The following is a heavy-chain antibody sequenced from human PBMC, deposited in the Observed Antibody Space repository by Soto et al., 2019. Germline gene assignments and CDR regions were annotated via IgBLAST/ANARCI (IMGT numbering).Heavy chain of an antibody. Sequence: SETLSLTCTVSGGSISSYYWSWIRQPPGKGLEWIGYIYYSGSTNYNPSLKSRVTISVDTSKNQFSLKLSSVTAADTAVYYCARVRSGLLYGDYASGYYYGMDVWGQGTTVTVSS. D-gene: IGHD4-17*01. V-gene: IGHV4-59*01. J-gene: IGHJ6*02. CDR1: GGSISSYY. CDR2: IYYSGST. CDR3: ARVRSGLLYGDYASGYYYGMDV.